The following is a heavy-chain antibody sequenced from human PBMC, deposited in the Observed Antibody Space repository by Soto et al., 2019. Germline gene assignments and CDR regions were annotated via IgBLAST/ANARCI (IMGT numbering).Heavy chain of an antibody. J-gene: IGHJ5*02. CDR2: INHSGST. CDR3: ARDRPMVRGTRGGFDP. V-gene: IGHV4-34*01. Sequence: QVQLQQWGAGLLKPSETLSLTCAVYGGSFSGYYWSWIRQPPGKGLEWIGEINHSGSTNYNPSLKRRVTISVDTSKNQFSLKLSSVTAADTAVYYCARDRPMVRGTRGGFDPWGQGTLVTVSS. CDR1: GGSFSGYY. D-gene: IGHD3-10*01.